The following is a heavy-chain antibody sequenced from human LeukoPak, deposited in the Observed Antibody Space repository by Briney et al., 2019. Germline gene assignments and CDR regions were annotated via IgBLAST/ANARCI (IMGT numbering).Heavy chain of an antibody. CDR3: ARASWVSSTDAVR. V-gene: IGHV3-23*01. CDR1: GLRLRSFA. J-gene: IGHJ4*02. D-gene: IGHD3-16*01. CDR2: IRANGET. Sequence: PGGSLRHLCAVSGLRLRSFAVRWVRQGRAGGGEWVSSIRANGETFYADPVKGRFTLSSDRSRNTVYFQLNNLRVEDTAIYYCARASWVSSTDAVRWGQGTLVTVSS.